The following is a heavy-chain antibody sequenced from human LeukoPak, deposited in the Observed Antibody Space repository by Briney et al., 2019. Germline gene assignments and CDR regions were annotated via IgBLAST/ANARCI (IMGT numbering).Heavy chain of an antibody. J-gene: IGHJ4*02. CDR2: INHSGST. CDR1: GGSFSGYY. Sequence: SDTLSLTCAVYGGSFSGYYWSWIRQPPGKGLEWIGEINHSGSTNYNPSLKSRVTISVDTSKNQFSLKLSSVTAADTAVYYCARQTNLTGELDYWGQGTLVTVSS. CDR3: ARQTNLTGELDY. D-gene: IGHD3-10*01. V-gene: IGHV4-34*01.